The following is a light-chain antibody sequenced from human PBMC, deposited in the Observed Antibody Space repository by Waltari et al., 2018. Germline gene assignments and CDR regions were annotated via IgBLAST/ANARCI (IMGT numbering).Light chain of an antibody. V-gene: IGLV2-23*02. CDR2: SVS. CDR1: SSDLGAYTF. CDR3: CSYAGSSLYV. Sequence: QSALTQPASVSGSPGQSIAISCTGSSSDLGAYTFVSWYPQHPGQAPKLIISSVSERPSGVSNRFSGSKSGNTASLTISGLHPEDEADYYCCSYAGSSLYVFGTGTKLTVL. J-gene: IGLJ1*01.